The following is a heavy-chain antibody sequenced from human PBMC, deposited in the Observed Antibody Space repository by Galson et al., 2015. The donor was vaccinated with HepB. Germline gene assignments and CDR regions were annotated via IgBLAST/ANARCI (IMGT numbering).Heavy chain of an antibody. CDR2: ISSSSTYI. V-gene: IGHV3-21*01. J-gene: IGHJ6*03. CDR3: ARVLPYYDFWSGYSSNYYYMDV. D-gene: IGHD3-3*01. Sequence: SLRLSCAASSFTFSSYSMNWVRQAPGKGLQWVSSISSSSTYIYYADSVKGRFTISRDNAKNSLYLQTNSLRAEDTAVYYCARVLPYYDFWSGYSSNYYYMDVWGKGTTVTVSS. CDR1: SFTFSSYS.